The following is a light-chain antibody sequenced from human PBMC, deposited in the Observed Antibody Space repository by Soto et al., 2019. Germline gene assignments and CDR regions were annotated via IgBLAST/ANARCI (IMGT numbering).Light chain of an antibody. Sequence: QSGLTQPPSASGSPGQSVTISCTGTSSDVGSYNYVSWYQQHPDKAPKLMIYEVNKRPSGVPDRFSGSKSGNTASLTVSGLQPEDEADYYCASFGGSSNYIFGTGTKVTVL. CDR1: SSDVGSYNY. CDR2: EVN. J-gene: IGLJ1*01. CDR3: ASFGGSSNYI. V-gene: IGLV2-8*01.